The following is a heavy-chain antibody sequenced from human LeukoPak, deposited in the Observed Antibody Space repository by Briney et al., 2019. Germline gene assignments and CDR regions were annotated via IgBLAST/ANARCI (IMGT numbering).Heavy chain of an antibody. Sequence: GGSLRLSCAASGFTFSSYAMSWVRQAPGKGLEWVSAISGSGGSTYYADSVKGRFIISRDNSKNTLYLQMNSLRAEDTAVYYCAITSSGYSSGWYPGGFDYWGQGTLVTVSS. CDR1: GFTFSSYA. CDR2: ISGSGGST. V-gene: IGHV3-23*01. CDR3: AITSSGYSSGWYPGGFDY. D-gene: IGHD6-19*01. J-gene: IGHJ4*02.